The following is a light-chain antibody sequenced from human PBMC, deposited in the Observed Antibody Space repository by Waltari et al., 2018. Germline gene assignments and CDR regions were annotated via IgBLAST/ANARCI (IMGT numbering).Light chain of an antibody. V-gene: IGKV3-11*01. CDR1: QSVTRY. J-gene: IGKJ5*01. Sequence: EIVLTQSPATLSLSPGERATISCRASQSVTRYVAWYQQRPGQAPRLLIYDASNRATGIPARFSGSGSGTDFTLTISSLEPEDFAVYYCQQRSNWPPITFGQGTRLEIK. CDR3: QQRSNWPPIT. CDR2: DAS.